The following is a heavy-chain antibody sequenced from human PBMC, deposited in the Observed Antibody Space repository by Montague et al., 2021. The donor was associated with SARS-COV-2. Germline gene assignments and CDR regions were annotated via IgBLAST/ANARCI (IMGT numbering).Heavy chain of an antibody. CDR3: TRHVHMTWPEPSPGFDY. Sequence: SETLSLTCTVSGDSISSSSYNWGWIRQPPGKGLEWIGSVHYSGRTYYNPSLKSRVTIYVDTSKNQISLRLSSVTAADTAVYYSTRHVHMTWPEPSPGFDYWGQGTLVTVSS. CDR2: VHYSGRT. CDR1: GDSISSSSYN. V-gene: IGHV4-39*01. J-gene: IGHJ4*02. D-gene: IGHD1-1*01.